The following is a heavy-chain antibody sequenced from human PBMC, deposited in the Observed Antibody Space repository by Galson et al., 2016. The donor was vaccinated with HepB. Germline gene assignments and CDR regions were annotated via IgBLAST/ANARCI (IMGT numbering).Heavy chain of an antibody. Sequence: SPRLSCAASGFNFRSYSMNWVRQAPGKGLEWLSFISISSSTIYYADSVKGRFTISRDNAKNSLYLQMNSLRDEDTAWYYCATVWLRELYSLSMDVWGQGTTVTVSS. V-gene: IGHV3-48*02. CDR1: GFNFRSYS. CDR2: ISISSSTI. CDR3: ATVWLRELYSLSMDV. D-gene: IGHD3-10*01. J-gene: IGHJ6*02.